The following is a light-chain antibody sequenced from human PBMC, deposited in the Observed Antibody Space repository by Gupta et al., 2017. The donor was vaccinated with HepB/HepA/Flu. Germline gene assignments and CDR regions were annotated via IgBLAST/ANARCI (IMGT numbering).Light chain of an antibody. V-gene: IGLV3-1*01. CDR2: QDS. CDR1: KLGDKY. Sequence: SYELTQPPSVSVSPGQTASITCSGDKLGDKYACWYQQKPGQSPVLVIYQDSKRPAGIPGRFSGSNAGNTDTLTISGTQAMDEADYYCQAWASSTGRVFGGGTKLTVL. J-gene: IGLJ2*01. CDR3: QAWASSTGRV.